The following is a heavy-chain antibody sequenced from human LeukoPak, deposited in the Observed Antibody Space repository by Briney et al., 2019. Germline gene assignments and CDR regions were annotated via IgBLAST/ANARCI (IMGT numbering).Heavy chain of an antibody. CDR3: AKWGCSGGSCYPFDY. Sequence: GSLRLSCAASGFTFNTYAMSWVRQAPGKGLEWVSTMSGSGGRTYYADSVKGRFTISRDNSKNTLYLQMNSLRAEDTAVYYCAKWGCSGGSCYPFDYWGQGTLVTVSS. J-gene: IGHJ4*02. D-gene: IGHD2-15*01. CDR2: MSGSGGRT. V-gene: IGHV3-23*01. CDR1: GFTFNTYA.